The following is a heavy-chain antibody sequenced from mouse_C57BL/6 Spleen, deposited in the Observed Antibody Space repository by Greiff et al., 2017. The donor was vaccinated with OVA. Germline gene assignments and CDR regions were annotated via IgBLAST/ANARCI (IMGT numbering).Heavy chain of an antibody. CDR3: ARYDYGEFYYAMDY. CDR2: IWSGGST. CDR1: GFSLTSYG. Sequence: VKVVESGPGLVQPSQSLSITCTVSGFSLTSYGVHWVRQSPGKGLEWLGVIWSGGSTDYNAAFISRLSISKDNSKSQVFFKMNSLQADDTPIYYCARYDYGEFYYAMDYWGQGTSVTVSS. J-gene: IGHJ4*01. V-gene: IGHV2-2*01. D-gene: IGHD2-4*01.